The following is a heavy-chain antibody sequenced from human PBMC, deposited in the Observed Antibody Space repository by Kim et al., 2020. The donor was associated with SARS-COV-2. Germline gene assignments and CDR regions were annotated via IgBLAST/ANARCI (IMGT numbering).Heavy chain of an antibody. CDR2: IYYSGST. Sequence: SETLSLTCTVSGGSISSGGYYWSWIRQHPGKGLEWIGYIYYSGSTYYNPSLKSRVTISVDTSKNQFSLKLSSVTAADTAVYYCARGTVVGHFDYWGQGTLVTVSS. D-gene: IGHD3-22*01. CDR3: ARGTVVGHFDY. CDR1: GGSISSGGYY. V-gene: IGHV4-31*03. J-gene: IGHJ4*02.